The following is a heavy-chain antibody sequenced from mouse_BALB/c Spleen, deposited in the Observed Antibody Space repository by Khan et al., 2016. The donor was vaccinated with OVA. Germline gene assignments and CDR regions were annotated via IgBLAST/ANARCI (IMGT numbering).Heavy chain of an antibody. V-gene: IGHV1S136*01. CDR1: GYTFTSYV. D-gene: IGHD2-5*01. J-gene: IGHJ3*01. CDR2: IYPYNDDT. Sequence: VQLKQSGPELVKPGASVKMSCKASGYTFTSYVIHWVKQKPGQGLEWIGYIYPYNDDTKYIEKFKGKATLTSDKSSSTAYMELSSLTSEYSAVYFGATQDSTCTWFTYWGQGTLVSVSA. CDR3: ATQDSTCTWFTY.